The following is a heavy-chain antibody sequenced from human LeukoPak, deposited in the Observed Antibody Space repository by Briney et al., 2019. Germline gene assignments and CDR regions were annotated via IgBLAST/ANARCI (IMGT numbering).Heavy chain of an antibody. CDR1: GFTVSSNY. V-gene: IGHV3-53*01. CDR2: IYSGGST. J-gene: IGHJ4*02. CDR3: ARVRGYYDSSGYSLSPVDY. Sequence: GGSLRLSCAASGFTVSSNYMSWVRQAPGKGLEWVSVIYSGGSTYYADSVKGRFTISRDNSKNTLYLQMNSLRAEDTAVYYCARVRGYYDSSGYSLSPVDYWGQGTLVTVSS. D-gene: IGHD3-22*01.